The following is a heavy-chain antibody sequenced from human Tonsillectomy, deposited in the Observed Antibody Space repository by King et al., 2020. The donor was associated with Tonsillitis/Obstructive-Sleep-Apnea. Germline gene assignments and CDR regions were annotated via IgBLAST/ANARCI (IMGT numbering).Heavy chain of an antibody. CDR2: IKSKSDGETA. CDR3: ITNDYWNGDWNQY. D-gene: IGHD3-3*01. J-gene: IGHJ4*02. Sequence: VQLVESGGDLVKPGGSLRLSCAASGFTFINAWMNWVRQPPGKGLEWVGRIKSKSDGETADYAAPVKGRFTISRDDSKNTVYLQMNSLKTEDTAVYYCITNDYWNGDWNQYWGQGTLVTVSS. CDR1: GFTFINAW. V-gene: IGHV3-15*07.